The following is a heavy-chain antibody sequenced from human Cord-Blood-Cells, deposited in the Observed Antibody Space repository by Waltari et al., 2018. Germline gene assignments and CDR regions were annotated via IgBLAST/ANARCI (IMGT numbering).Heavy chain of an antibody. CDR3: ARDKEYQLLQGDNAFDI. V-gene: IGHV4-59*01. J-gene: IGHJ3*02. CDR1: GGSISSYY. Sequence: QVQLQESGPGLVKPSETLSLTCTVSGGSISSYYWSWIRQPPGKGLEWIGYIYYSGSTNYNASLKSRVTISVETSKKQFSPKLSSVTAADTAVYYCARDKEYQLLQGDNAFDIWGQGTMVTVSS. CDR2: IYYSGST. D-gene: IGHD2-2*01.